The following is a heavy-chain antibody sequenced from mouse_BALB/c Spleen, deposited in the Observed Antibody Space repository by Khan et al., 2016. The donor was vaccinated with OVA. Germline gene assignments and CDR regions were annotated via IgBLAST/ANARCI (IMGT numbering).Heavy chain of an antibody. D-gene: IGHD2-14*01. Sequence: VQLQQSGAELVRPGSSVKISCKTSGYAFSNYWMNWVKQRPGQGLEWIGQIYPGDGDTNYNGEFKGKATLTADKSSNTAYMHLSSLTAEDPAVYFCARSGYDFFAYWGQGTLVTVSA. CDR2: IYPGDGDT. CDR1: GYAFSNYW. V-gene: IGHV1-80*01. J-gene: IGHJ3*01. CDR3: ARSGYDFFAY.